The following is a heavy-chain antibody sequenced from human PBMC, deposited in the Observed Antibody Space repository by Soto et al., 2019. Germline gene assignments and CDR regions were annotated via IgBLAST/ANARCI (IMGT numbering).Heavy chain of an antibody. V-gene: IGHV1-18*01. Sequence: QIQVVQSGDEVKQPGASVTVSCKASGYTFTSYGINWVRKAPGHGLEWVGWVSGYNGDTYYAQKFQDRVTMTKDGGTTTAYLELRSLRSDGSAVYFCGRAKYGEFEAYWGQGTRVSV. J-gene: IGHJ4*02. CDR1: GYTFTSYG. CDR2: VSGYNGDT. D-gene: IGHD4-17*01. CDR3: GRAKYGEFEAY.